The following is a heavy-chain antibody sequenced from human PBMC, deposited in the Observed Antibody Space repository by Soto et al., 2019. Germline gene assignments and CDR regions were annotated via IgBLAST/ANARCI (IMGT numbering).Heavy chain of an antibody. CDR1: GYTFTSYG. CDR2: ISAYNGNT. J-gene: IGHJ5*02. V-gene: IGHV1-18*04. CDR3: ARVYWIFGVVSTNNWFDP. D-gene: IGHD3-3*01. Sequence: GASVKVSCKASGYTFTSYGISWVRQAPGQGLEWMGWISAYNGNTNYAQKLQGRVTMTTDTSTSTAYMELRSLRSDDTAVYYCARVYWIFGVVSTNNWFDPWGQGTLVTVSS.